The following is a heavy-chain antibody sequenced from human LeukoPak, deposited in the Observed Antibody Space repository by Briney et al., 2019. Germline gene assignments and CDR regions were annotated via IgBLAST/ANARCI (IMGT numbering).Heavy chain of an antibody. CDR2: IYHSGST. Sequence: PSETLSLTCTVSGYSISSGYYWGWIRQPPGKGLEWIGSIYHSGSTYYNPSLKSRVTISVDTSKNQFSLKLSSVTAADTAVYYCARKGWITMVRGVSWFDPWGQGTLVTVSS. J-gene: IGHJ5*02. CDR3: ARKGWITMVRGVSWFDP. D-gene: IGHD3-10*01. V-gene: IGHV4-38-2*02. CDR1: GYSISSGYY.